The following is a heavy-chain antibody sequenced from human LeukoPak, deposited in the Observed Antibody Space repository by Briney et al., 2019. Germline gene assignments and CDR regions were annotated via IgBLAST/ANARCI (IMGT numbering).Heavy chain of an antibody. Sequence: SETLSLTCSVSGASISGGTYYWGWIRQPPGKGLEWIGSIYYTGSTYDNPSLKSRVTISVDTSKNQFSLKLSSVTAADTAVYYCARDQRGSGSYRRDLNYWGQGALVTVSS. CDR1: GASISGGTYY. CDR3: ARDQRGSGSYRRDLNY. CDR2: IYYTGST. D-gene: IGHD3-10*01. V-gene: IGHV4-39*02. J-gene: IGHJ4*02.